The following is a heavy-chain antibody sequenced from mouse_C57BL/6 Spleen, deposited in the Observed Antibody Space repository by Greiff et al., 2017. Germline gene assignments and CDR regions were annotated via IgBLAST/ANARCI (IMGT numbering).Heavy chain of an antibody. CDR3: ARNYYDYEGWYCDV. V-gene: IGHV5-17*01. J-gene: IGHJ1*03. CDR1: GFTFSDYG. D-gene: IGHD2-4*01. CDR2: ISSGSSTI. Sequence: EVQRVESGGGLVKPGGSLKLSCAASGFTFSDYGMHWVRQAPEKGLEWVAYISSGSSTIYYADTVKGRFPISRDNAKNTLFLQMTSLRSEDTAMYYCARNYYDYEGWYCDVWGTGTTVTVSS.